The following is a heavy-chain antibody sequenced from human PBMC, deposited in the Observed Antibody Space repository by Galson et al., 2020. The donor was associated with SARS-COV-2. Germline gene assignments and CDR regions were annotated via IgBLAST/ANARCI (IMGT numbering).Heavy chain of an antibody. CDR1: GGSIDSGAYY. Sequence: SETLSLTCSVSGGSIDSGAYYWSWVRQSAGGGLEWLGRIYKTGPTHYSPSLKSRVTVSVDTSKNQFSLNLNSVTAADTAVYYCARERGLWFGEPRYYYYYMDVWGKGTTVTIS. D-gene: IGHD3-10*01. CDR3: ARERGLWFGEPRYYYYYMDV. CDR2: IYKTGPT. V-gene: IGHV4-61*02. J-gene: IGHJ6*03.